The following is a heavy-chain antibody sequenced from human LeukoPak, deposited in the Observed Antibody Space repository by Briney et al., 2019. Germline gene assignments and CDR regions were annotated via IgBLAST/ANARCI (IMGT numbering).Heavy chain of an antibody. CDR3: AREMNPYYYYYGMDV. D-gene: IGHD1-14*01. CDR2: MNPNSGNT. V-gene: IGHV1-8*01. J-gene: IGHJ6*02. CDR1: GYTFTSYD. Sequence: ASVKVSCTASGYTFTSYDINWVRQATGQGREWIGWMNPNSGNTGYAQKFQGRVTMTRNTSITTAYMELSSLTSEDTAVYYCAREMNPYYYYYGMDVWGQGTTVTVSS.